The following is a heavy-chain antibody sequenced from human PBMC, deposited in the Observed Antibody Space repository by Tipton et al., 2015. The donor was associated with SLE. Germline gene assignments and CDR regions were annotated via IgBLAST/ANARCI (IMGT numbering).Heavy chain of an antibody. Sequence: TLSLTCTVSGGSISSNTYYWSWIRQPAGKGLEWIGYIYTSESTNYNPSLKSRVTISVDKSKNQFSLKLSSVTAADTAVYYCAREKVGPGQGAFDSWGQGNMVLGSS. J-gene: IGHJ3*02. D-gene: IGHD1-26*01. V-gene: IGHV4-61*09. CDR3: AREKVGPGQGAFDS. CDR2: IYTSEST. CDR1: GGSISSNTYY.